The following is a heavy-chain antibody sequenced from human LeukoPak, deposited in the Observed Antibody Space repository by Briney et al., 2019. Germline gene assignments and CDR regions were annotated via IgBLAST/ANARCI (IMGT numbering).Heavy chain of an antibody. Sequence: PSETLSLTCTISGGSINTFYWTWIRQPAGKGLEWIRRIINTGSTNYNPSLRSRVSMSVDRSKNQFSVTLRSVTAADTAVYFCAREGGDPRWLDPWGQGTLVTVSS. CDR1: GGSINTFY. D-gene: IGHD6-25*01. CDR3: AREGGDPRWLDP. V-gene: IGHV4-4*07. CDR2: IINTGST. J-gene: IGHJ5*02.